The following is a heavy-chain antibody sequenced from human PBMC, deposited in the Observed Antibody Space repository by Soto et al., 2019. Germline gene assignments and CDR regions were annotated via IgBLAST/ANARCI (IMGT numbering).Heavy chain of an antibody. V-gene: IGHV1-69*13. CDR1: GGTFSSYA. CDR3: ASEVATMPYGMDV. J-gene: IGHJ6*02. D-gene: IGHD5-12*01. CDR2: IIPIFGTA. Sequence: SVKVSCKASGGTFSSYAISWVRQAPGQGLEWMGGIIPIFGTANYAQKFQGRVTITADESTSTAYMELSSLRSEDTAVYYCASEVATMPYGMDVWGQGTTVTVSS.